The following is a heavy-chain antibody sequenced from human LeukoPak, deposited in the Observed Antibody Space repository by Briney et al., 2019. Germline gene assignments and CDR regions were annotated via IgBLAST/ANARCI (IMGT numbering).Heavy chain of an antibody. V-gene: IGHV1-69*05. CDR3: ARGYSSSWYRVDYYYYYMDV. CDR2: IIPIFGTA. Sequence: SVKVSCKASGGTFSSYAISWVRQAPGQGLEWMGGIIPIFGTANYAQKFQGRVTITTDGSTSTAYMELSSLRSEDTAVYYCARGYSSSWYRVDYYYYYMDVWGKGTTVTVSS. D-gene: IGHD6-13*01. CDR1: GGTFSSYA. J-gene: IGHJ6*03.